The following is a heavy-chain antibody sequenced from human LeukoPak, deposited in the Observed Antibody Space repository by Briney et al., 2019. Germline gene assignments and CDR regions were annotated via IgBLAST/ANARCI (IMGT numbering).Heavy chain of an antibody. CDR1: GGAFNVFT. V-gene: IGHV1-69*04. CDR2: IIPLLDIV. Sequence: SVKVSCKASGGAFNVFTFSWVRQAPGQGLEWMGRIIPLLDIVNYAQMFQGRVTITADMSTSTVYMELNSLRSEDTAVYYCARDSLHCSTTSCFTDVWGQGTTVTVSS. CDR3: ARDSLHCSTTSCFTDV. J-gene: IGHJ6*02. D-gene: IGHD2-2*02.